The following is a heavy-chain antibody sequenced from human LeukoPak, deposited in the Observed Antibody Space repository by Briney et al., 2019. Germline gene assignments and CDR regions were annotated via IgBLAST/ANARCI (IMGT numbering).Heavy chain of an antibody. D-gene: IGHD6-13*01. J-gene: IGHJ4*02. Sequence: QPGGSLRLSCAASGFTFSSYSMNWVRQAPGKGLEWVSYISSSSSTIYYADSVKGRFTISRDNAKNSLYLQMNSLGAEDTAVYYCARRGTSSSWAHFDYWGQGTLVTVSS. CDR1: GFTFSSYS. CDR2: ISSSSSTI. V-gene: IGHV3-48*01. CDR3: ARRGTSSSWAHFDY.